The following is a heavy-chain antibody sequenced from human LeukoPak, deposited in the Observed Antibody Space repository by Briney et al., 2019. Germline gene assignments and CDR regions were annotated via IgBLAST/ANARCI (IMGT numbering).Heavy chain of an antibody. CDR2: INPSGGST. J-gene: IGHJ5*02. CDR1: GYTFTSYY. V-gene: IGHV1-46*01. CDR3: ARVGLVVVPAAMYYWFDP. Sequence: ASVKVSCKASGYTFTSYYMHWVRQAPGQGLEWMGIINPSGGSTSYAQKFQGRVTMTRDTSTSTVYMELSSLRSEDTAVYYCARVGLVVVPAAMYYWFDPWGQGTLVTVSS. D-gene: IGHD2-2*01.